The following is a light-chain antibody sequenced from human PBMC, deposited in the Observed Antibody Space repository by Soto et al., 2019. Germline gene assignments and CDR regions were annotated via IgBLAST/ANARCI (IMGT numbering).Light chain of an antibody. CDR1: QSVSSN. V-gene: IGKV3-15*01. Sequence: EIVLTQSPGTLSLSPGERATLSCRASQSVSSNLAWYQQKPGQAPRLLIYGASTRATGIPARFSGSESGTEFTLTIRSLQSEDFAVYYCQQYNNWPPITFGQGTRLEIK. CDR3: QQYNNWPPIT. CDR2: GAS. J-gene: IGKJ5*01.